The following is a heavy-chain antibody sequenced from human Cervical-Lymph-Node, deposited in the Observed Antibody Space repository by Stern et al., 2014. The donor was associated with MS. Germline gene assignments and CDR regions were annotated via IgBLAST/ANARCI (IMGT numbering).Heavy chain of an antibody. J-gene: IGHJ4*02. D-gene: IGHD5-18*01. CDR3: AHVRVQEYSYGFFDY. CDR1: GFSLTTSGEG. V-gene: IGHV2-5*02. Sequence: QVTLKESGPTLVKPTQTLTLTCTFSGFSLTTSGEGLAWIRQPPGKALEWLAVIFWGDDKRYSPSLANRLTITKDTFKNQVLLTMTNMDRVDTATYFCAHVRVQEYSYGFFDYWGQGTPVTVSS. CDR2: IFWGDDK.